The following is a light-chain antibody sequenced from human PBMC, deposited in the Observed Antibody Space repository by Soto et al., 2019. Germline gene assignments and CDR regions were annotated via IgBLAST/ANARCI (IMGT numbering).Light chain of an antibody. V-gene: IGLV1-44*01. CDR1: SSNIGSNT. CDR3: VAWDDSLNGYVV. CDR2: SNN. Sequence: QSVLTQPPSASGTPGQRVTISCSGSSSNIGSNTVNWYQQLPGTAPKLVIYSNNHRPSGVPVRFSGSKSGTSASLAISGLQSEDEADYYCVAWDDSLNGYVVFGGGTQLTVL. J-gene: IGLJ2*01.